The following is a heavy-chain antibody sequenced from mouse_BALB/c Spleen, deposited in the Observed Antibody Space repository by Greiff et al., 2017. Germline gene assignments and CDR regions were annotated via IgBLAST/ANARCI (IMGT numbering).Heavy chain of an antibody. J-gene: IGHJ4*01. CDR3: ARYSVVVGPYYYAMDY. Sequence: EVQRVESGPSLVKPSQTLSLTCSVTGDSITSGYWNWIRKFPGNKLEYMGYISYSGSTYYNPSLKSRISITRDTSKNQYYLQLNSVTTEDTATYYCARYSVVVGPYYYAMDYWGQGTSVTVSS. V-gene: IGHV3-8*02. CDR1: GDSITSGY. D-gene: IGHD1-1*01. CDR2: ISYSGST.